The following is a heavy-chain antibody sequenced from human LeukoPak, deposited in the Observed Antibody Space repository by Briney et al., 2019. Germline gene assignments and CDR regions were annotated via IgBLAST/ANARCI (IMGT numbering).Heavy chain of an antibody. CDR1: GYTFSNYD. J-gene: IGHJ4*02. CDR2: ISANNGRT. D-gene: IGHD4-17*01. CDR3: ATIGDFGDYYMDY. V-gene: IGHV1-18*01. Sequence: ASVKVSCKASGYTFSNYDISWVRQAPGQGLEWMGWISANNGRTDSTQKFQGRLTMTTDTPTSTAYMELRSLRFDDTAVYYCATIGDFGDYYMDYWGQGTLVTVSS.